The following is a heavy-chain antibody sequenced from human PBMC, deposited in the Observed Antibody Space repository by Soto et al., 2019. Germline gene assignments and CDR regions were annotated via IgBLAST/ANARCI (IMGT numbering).Heavy chain of an antibody. Sequence: QVQLQQWGAGLLKPSETLSLTCAVYGGSFSGYYWSWIRQPPGKGLEWIGEINHSGSTNYNPSLKSRVTISVDTSKNQFSLKLSSVTAADTAVYYCARGLRVYAILGGGVYFDYWGQGTLVTVSS. V-gene: IGHV4-34*01. CDR2: INHSGST. D-gene: IGHD2-8*01. J-gene: IGHJ4*02. CDR3: ARGLRVYAILGGGVYFDY. CDR1: GGSFSGYY.